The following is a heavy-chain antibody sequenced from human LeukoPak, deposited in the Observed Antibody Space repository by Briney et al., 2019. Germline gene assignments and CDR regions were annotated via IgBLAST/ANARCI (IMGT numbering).Heavy chain of an antibody. J-gene: IGHJ5*02. CDR2: IYHSGST. V-gene: IGHV4-38-2*01. D-gene: IGHD2-2*02. Sequence: SETLSLTCAVSGYSISSGYYWGWIRQPPGEGLEWIGSIYHSGSTYYNPSLKSRVTISVDTSKNQFSLKLSSVTAADTAVYYCARRGYCSSTSCYMPDNWFDPWGQGTLVTVSS. CDR3: ARRGYCSSTSCYMPDNWFDP. CDR1: GYSISSGYY.